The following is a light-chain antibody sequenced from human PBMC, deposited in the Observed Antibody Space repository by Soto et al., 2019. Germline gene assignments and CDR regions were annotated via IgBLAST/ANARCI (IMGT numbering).Light chain of an antibody. CDR1: SSDLTYNS. CDR3: CSYTGGRTHYV. CDR2: DVS. J-gene: IGLJ1*01. V-gene: IGLV2-14*01. Sequence: QSALTQPASVSGSLGQSISISCTEDSSDLTYNSVSWYQHHPHKAPKLIIYDVSYRPSGVSTRFSGSQSAGSASLTISGLQAEDEADYYCCSYTGGRTHYVFGLGTKVTVL.